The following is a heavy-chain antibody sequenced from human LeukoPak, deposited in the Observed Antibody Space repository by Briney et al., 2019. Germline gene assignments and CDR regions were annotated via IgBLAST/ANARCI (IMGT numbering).Heavy chain of an antibody. CDR1: GFTFSNYG. V-gene: IGHV3-30*02. Sequence: GGSLRLPCAASGFTFSNYGMHWVRQAPGEGLEWVGVIRYDGNNKYYADSVKGRFTISRDNSKNTLYLQMNSLRAEDTAVYYCAKGLYSSGWYYFDSWGQGTLVTVSS. D-gene: IGHD6-19*01. CDR3: AKGLYSSGWYYFDS. CDR2: IRYDGNNK. J-gene: IGHJ4*02.